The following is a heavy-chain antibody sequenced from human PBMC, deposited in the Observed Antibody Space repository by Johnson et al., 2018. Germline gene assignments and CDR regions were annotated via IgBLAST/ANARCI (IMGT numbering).Heavy chain of an antibody. CDR2: ISYDGSNK. J-gene: IGHJ3*02. CDR3: EKEAAGWQGAFDI. CDR1: GFTFSSYG. Sequence: QVQLVQSGGGVVQPGRSLRLSCAASGFTFSSYGMHWVRQAPGKGLEWVAVISYDGSNKYYADSVKGRFTLSSSNYSNTLYLQMTSLRAEDTAVYYCEKEAAGWQGAFDIWGQGTMVTVSS. D-gene: IGHD6-19*01. V-gene: IGHV3-30*18.